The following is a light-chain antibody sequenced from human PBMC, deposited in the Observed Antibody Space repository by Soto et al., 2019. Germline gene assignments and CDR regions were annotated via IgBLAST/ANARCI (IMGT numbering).Light chain of an antibody. CDR3: QSYDSSLSGSGV. J-gene: IGLJ3*02. Sequence: QSVLTQPPSVSGAPGQRVTISCTGNSSNIGAGYDVHWYQQLPGTAPKLLIYGDNNRPSGVPDRFSGSKSGTSASLAITGLQAEDEADYYCQSYDSSLSGSGVFGGGTKPTVL. V-gene: IGLV1-40*01. CDR2: GDN. CDR1: SSNIGAGYD.